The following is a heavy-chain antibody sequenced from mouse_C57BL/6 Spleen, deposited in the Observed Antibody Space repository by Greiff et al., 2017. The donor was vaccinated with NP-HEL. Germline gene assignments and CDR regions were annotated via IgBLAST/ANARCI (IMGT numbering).Heavy chain of an antibody. D-gene: IGHD2-4*01. CDR2: IYPGNSDT. CDR1: GYTFTSYW. Sequence: VQLQQSGTVLARPGASVKMSCKTSGYTFTSYWMHWVKQRPGQGLEWIGAIYPGNSDTSYNQKFKGKAKLTAVTSASTAYMELSSLTNEDSAVYYCTRYDYFSYAMDYWGQGTSVTVSS. CDR3: TRYDYFSYAMDY. V-gene: IGHV1-5*01. J-gene: IGHJ4*01.